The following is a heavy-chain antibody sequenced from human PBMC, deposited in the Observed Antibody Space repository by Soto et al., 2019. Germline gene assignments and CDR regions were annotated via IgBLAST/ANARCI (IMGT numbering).Heavy chain of an antibody. Sequence: SETLSLTCTVSGGSVNSGHYYWNWIRQSPGKGLEWIGYIYYSGSTNYNSSLKSRLSISIDTSRNQFSLKLTSVTAADTAVYYCARESNRLLPDSGKKIDPWGQGSLVTVSS. CDR3: ARESNRLLPDSGKKIDP. CDR2: IYYSGST. D-gene: IGHD3-10*01. J-gene: IGHJ5*01. CDR1: GGSVNSGHYY. V-gene: IGHV4-61*01.